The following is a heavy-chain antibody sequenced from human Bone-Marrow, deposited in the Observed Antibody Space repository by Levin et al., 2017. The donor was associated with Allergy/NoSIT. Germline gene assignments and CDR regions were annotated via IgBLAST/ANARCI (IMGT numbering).Heavy chain of an antibody. D-gene: IGHD5-12*01. Sequence: GSLRLSCTVSGGSISSSSYYWGWIRQPPGTGLEWIGTIYYSGITYYNPSLKSRVTISIDTSKSQISLKLTSVTAADTAVYYCARRFNSGYDYWYFDLWGRGTLVSVSS. V-gene: IGHV4-39*01. J-gene: IGHJ2*01. CDR2: IYYSGIT. CDR1: GGSISSSSYY. CDR3: ARRFNSGYDYWYFDL.